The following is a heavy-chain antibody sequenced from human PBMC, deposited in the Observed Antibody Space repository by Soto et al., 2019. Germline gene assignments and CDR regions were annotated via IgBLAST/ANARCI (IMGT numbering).Heavy chain of an antibody. CDR1: GGSISSGGYY. V-gene: IGHV4-31*03. CDR3: ARLEEFGPPGLVFDY. Sequence: KPSETLSLTCTVSGGSISSGGYYWSWIRQHPGKGLEWIGYIYYSGSTYYNPSLKSRVTISVDTSKNQFSLKLSSVTAADTAVYYCARLEEFGPPGLVFDYWGQGTLVTVSS. D-gene: IGHD3-10*01. J-gene: IGHJ4*02. CDR2: IYYSGST.